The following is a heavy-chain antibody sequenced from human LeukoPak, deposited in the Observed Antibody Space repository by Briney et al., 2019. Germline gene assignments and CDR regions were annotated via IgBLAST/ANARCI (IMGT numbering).Heavy chain of an antibody. CDR3: ARQEARAFDY. V-gene: IGHV4-4*09. Sequence: PSETLSLTCTVSGGSISTFYWTWIRQPPGEGLEWIGYVYATGSTKYNPSLKSRVAISVDTSKNHFSLNLKSVTAADTAVYYCARQEARAFDYWGQGTLVTVSS. D-gene: IGHD3-10*01. CDR1: GGSISTFY. CDR2: VYATGST. J-gene: IGHJ4*02.